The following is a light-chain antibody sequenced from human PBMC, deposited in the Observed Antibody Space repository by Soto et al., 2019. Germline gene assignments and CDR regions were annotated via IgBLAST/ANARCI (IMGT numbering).Light chain of an antibody. V-gene: IGKV2-29*03. Sequence: DIVKTQSPLFLSVTPGEPASISCKSSQSLLHSTGKTYLHWYLQRPGQSPQLLIYEVSNRFSGVPERISGSGSGTDFTLTISRVEGEDAGVYYCMQGGTSGQGTKLEIK. CDR2: EVS. CDR1: QSLLHSTGKTY. CDR3: MQGGT. J-gene: IGKJ2*01.